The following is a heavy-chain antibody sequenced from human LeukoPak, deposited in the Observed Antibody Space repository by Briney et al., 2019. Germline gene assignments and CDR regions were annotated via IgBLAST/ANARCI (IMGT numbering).Heavy chain of an antibody. V-gene: IGHV1-8*02. CDR3: ARASILTGYSDDY. Sequence: ASVKVSCKASGYTFTGYYMHWVRQAPGQGLEWMGWINPNSGNTGYAQKFQGRVTMTRNTSISTAYMELSSLRSEDTAVYYCARASILTGYSDDYWGQGTLVTVSS. CDR1: GYTFTGYY. CDR2: INPNSGNT. D-gene: IGHD3-9*01. J-gene: IGHJ4*02.